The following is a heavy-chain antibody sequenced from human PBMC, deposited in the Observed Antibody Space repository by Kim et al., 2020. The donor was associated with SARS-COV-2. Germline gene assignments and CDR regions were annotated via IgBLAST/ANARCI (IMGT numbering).Heavy chain of an antibody. CDR3: ARDRLRVGAIDDY. Sequence: GGSLRLSCAASGFTFSDYYMSWIRQAPGKGLEWVSYISSSSSYTNYADSVKGRFTISRDNAKNSLYLQMNSLRAEDTAVYYCARDRLRVGAIDDYWGQGTLVTVSS. V-gene: IGHV3-11*05. J-gene: IGHJ4*02. CDR1: GFTFSDYY. CDR2: ISSSSSYT. D-gene: IGHD1-26*01.